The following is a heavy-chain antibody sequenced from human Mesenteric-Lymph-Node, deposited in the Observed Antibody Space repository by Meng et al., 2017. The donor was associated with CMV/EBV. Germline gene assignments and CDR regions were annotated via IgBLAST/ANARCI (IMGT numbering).Heavy chain of an antibody. CDR1: GFSFRSYG. CDR3: AKDRGGSGSYECDH. V-gene: IGHV3-30*02. CDR2: IRYDGSNK. Sequence: GGSLRLSCAASGFSFRSYGMHWVRQAPGKGLEWVAFIRYDGSNKYYSDSVKGRFSISRYNSKNTLYLQMNSLRVEDTAVYYCAKDRGGSGSYECDHWGQGSLVTVSS. D-gene: IGHD1-26*01. J-gene: IGHJ4*02.